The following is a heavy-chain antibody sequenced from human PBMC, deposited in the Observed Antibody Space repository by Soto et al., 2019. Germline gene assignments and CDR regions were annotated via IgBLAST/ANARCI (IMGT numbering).Heavy chain of an antibody. CDR2: IIPILGIA. Sequence: SVKVSCKASGGTFSSYTISWVRQAPGQGLEWMGRIIPILGIANYAQKFQGRVTITADKSTSTAYMELSSLRSEDTAVYYCARERYYYDSSGYYPAPNWGQGTLVTGSS. J-gene: IGHJ4*02. D-gene: IGHD3-22*01. CDR1: GGTFSSYT. V-gene: IGHV1-69*04. CDR3: ARERYYYDSSGYYPAPN.